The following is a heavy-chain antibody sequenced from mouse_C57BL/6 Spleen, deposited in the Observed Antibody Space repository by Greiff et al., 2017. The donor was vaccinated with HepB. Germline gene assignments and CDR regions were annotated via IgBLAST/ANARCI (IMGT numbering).Heavy chain of an antibody. V-gene: IGHV5-9*01. CDR1: GFTFSSYT. CDR2: ISGGGGNT. J-gene: IGHJ2*01. CDR3: AREDY. Sequence: EVQRVESGGGLVKPGGSLKLSCAASGFTFSSYTMSWVRQTPEKRLEWVATISGGGGNTYYPDSVKGRFTISRDNAKNTLYLQMSSLRSEDMALYYCAREDYWGQGTTLTVSS.